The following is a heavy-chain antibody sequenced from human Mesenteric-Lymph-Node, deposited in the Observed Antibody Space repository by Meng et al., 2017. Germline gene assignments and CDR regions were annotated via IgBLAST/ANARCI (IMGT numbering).Heavy chain of an antibody. CDR3: ARGQIVLITMVRGVMAGAFDI. V-gene: IGHV1-69*05. J-gene: IGHJ3*02. D-gene: IGHD3-10*01. CDR2: IIPIFGTA. Sequence: SVKVSCKASGGTFSSYAISWVRQAPGQGLEWMGGIIPIFGTANYAQKFQGRVTITTDESTSTAYMELSSLRSEDTAVYYCARGQIVLITMVRGVMAGAFDIWGQGTMVTVSS. CDR1: GGTFSSYA.